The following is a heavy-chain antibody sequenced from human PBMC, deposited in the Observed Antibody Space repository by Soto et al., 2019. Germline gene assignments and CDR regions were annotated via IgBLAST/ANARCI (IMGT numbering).Heavy chain of an antibody. CDR1: GFTFSSYS. J-gene: IGHJ4*02. V-gene: IGHV3-48*02. D-gene: IGHD2-15*01. CDR2: ISSSSTI. Sequence: GGSLRLSCAASGFTFSSYSMNWVRQAPGKGLEWVSYISSSSTIYYADSVKGRFTISRDNAKNSLYLQMNSLRDEDTAVYYCARDLRSGGSCLDYWGQGTLVTVSS. CDR3: ARDLRSGGSCLDY.